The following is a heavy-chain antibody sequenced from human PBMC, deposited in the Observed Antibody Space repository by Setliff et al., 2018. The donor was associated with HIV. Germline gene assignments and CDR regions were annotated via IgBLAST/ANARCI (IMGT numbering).Heavy chain of an antibody. CDR1: GFTFSTYP. CDR2: VGAVGGPT. V-gene: IGHV3-23*01. CDR3: AKVFLFGIDVFDI. J-gene: IGHJ3*02. D-gene: IGHD3-16*01. Sequence: PGGSLRLSCAASGFTFSTYPMGWVRQAPGKGLEWVSTVGAVGGPTHYAESVKGRFTISKDNSKNTLYLQMSSLRDEDTAVYYCAKVFLFGIDVFDIWGQGTMVTVSS.